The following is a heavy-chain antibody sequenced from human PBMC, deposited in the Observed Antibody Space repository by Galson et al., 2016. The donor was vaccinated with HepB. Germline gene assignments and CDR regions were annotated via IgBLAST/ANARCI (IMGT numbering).Heavy chain of an antibody. CDR1: GFTFSSYG. D-gene: IGHD2-21*02. CDR2: ISHDGSNT. V-gene: IGHV3-30*18. J-gene: IGHJ4*02. CDR3: TKIGRDYYFEN. Sequence: SLRLSCAASGFTFSSYGIHWVRQAPGKGLEWVAVISHDGSNTYSADSVKGRFTISRDNSANTVYLQMNGLRAEDTAVYYCTKIGRDYYFENWGQGALVTVSS.